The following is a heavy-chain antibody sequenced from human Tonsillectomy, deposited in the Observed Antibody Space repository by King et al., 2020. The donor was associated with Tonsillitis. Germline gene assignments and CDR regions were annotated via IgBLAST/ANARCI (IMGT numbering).Heavy chain of an antibody. CDR1: GYTFTRFY. D-gene: IGHD2-8*01. Sequence: QLVQSGAEVKNPGASVKVSCQSSGYTFTRFYIHWLRQAPGQGLEWMGMINLSGGSTTYAQRFQDRFTMTRDTSTSTVSMELSSLTSEDTAVYFCSRVHCANGICYLFDYWGQGTLVTVSS. CDR2: INLSGGST. CDR3: SRVHCANGICYLFDY. J-gene: IGHJ4*02. V-gene: IGHV1-46*03.